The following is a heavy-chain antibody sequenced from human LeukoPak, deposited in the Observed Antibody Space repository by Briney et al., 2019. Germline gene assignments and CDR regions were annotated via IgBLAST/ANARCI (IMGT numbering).Heavy chain of an antibody. CDR2: IYYSGST. D-gene: IGHD5-18*01. CDR1: GGSISSYY. V-gene: IGHV4-59*01. Sequence: SETLSLTCTVSGGSISSYYWSWIRQPPGKGLEWIGYIYYSGSTNYNPSLKSRVTISVDTSKNQFSLKLSSVTAADTAVYYCARVLDRGYSYGYDYWGQGTLVTVSS. J-gene: IGHJ4*02. CDR3: ARVLDRGYSYGYDY.